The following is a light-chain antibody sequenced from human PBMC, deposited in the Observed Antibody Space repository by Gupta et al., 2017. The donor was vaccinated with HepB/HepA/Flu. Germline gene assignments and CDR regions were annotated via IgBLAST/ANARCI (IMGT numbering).Light chain of an antibody. J-gene: IGKJ5*01. Sequence: DIQLTQSPSFLSASVGDRVIITCRASPGISNYLSWYQQTAVKAPKLLNYTASTLQSGVPSMFSGSGSGTEFTLTINSLPPEDFATYYCQHRHSYPITFGQGTRLEIK. CDR2: TAS. CDR3: QHRHSYPIT. V-gene: IGKV1-9*01. CDR1: PGISNY.